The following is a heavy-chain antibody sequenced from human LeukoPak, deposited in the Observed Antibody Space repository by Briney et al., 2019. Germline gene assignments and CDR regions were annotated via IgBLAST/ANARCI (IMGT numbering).Heavy chain of an antibody. V-gene: IGHV4-59*01. Sequence: SETLSLTCTVSGGSISSYYWSWIRQPPGEGLEWIGYIYYSGSPNYNPSLKGRVTISVDTSKNQFSLKLSSVTAADTAVYYCARVVSGVASLDYWGQGTLVTVSS. CDR3: ARVVSGVASLDY. J-gene: IGHJ4*02. D-gene: IGHD5-12*01. CDR2: IYYSGSP. CDR1: GGSISSYY.